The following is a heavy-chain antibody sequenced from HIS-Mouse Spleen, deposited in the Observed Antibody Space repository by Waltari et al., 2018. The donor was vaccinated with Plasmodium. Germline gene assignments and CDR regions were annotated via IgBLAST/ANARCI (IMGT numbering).Heavy chain of an antibody. CDR3: AWCSSGWYYFDY. CDR1: GFTVRSNY. V-gene: IGHV3-53*02. D-gene: IGHD6-19*01. Sequence: EVQLVETGGGLIQPGGSLRLSWAASGFTVRSNYMSWVRQAPGKGLEWVSVIYSGGSTYYADSVKGRFTISRDNSKNTLYLQMNSLRAEDTAVYYCAWCSSGWYYFDYWGQGTLVTVSS. CDR2: IYSGGST. J-gene: IGHJ4*02.